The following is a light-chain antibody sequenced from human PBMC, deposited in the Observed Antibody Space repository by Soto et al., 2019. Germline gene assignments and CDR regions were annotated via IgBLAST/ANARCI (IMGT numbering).Light chain of an antibody. V-gene: IGKV1-39*01. J-gene: IGKJ1*01. CDR1: QSIFRS. CDR3: QQTYSIPWT. Sequence: DIQMTQSPSSLSASVGDRVTITCRASQSIFRSLNWFQQKPGKAPKFLIYAASSFQSGVPSRFSGSGSGTDFSLSISSLQPEDFATYYCQQTYSIPWTFGQGTKVDIK. CDR2: AAS.